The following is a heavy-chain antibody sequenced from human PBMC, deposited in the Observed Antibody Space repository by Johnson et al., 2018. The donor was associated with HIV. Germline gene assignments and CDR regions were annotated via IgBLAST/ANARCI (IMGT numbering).Heavy chain of an antibody. V-gene: IGHV3-30*03. Sequence: QVQLVESGGGVVQPGRSLRLSCAASGFTFSNYGMHWVRQAPGKGLEWVAVITFEGSDKYYADSVKGRVTISRDNSKNTLYLQMNSLRAEDTAVYYCAREDPPGLLRRSGAFDIWGQGTMVTISS. CDR3: AREDPPGLLRRSGAFDI. CDR2: ITFEGSDK. J-gene: IGHJ3*02. CDR1: GFTFSNYG. D-gene: IGHD3-16*01.